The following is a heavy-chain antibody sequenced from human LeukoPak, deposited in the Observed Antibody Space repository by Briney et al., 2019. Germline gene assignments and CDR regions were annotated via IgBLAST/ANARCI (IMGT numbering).Heavy chain of an antibody. D-gene: IGHD3-10*01. CDR1: GYTFTSYA. CDR2: INAGNGNT. J-gene: IGHJ5*02. V-gene: IGHV1-3*01. CDR3: ARDLLWFGADNWFDP. Sequence: ASVNVSCKASGYTFTSYAMHWVRQAPGKRLEWMGWINAGNGNTKYSQKFQGRVTITRDTSASTAYMELSSLRSEDTAVYYCARDLLWFGADNWFDPWGQGTLVSVSS.